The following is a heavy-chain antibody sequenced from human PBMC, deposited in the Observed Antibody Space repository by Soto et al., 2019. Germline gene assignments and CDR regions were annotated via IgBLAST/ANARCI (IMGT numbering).Heavy chain of an antibody. J-gene: IGHJ6*03. V-gene: IGHV4-59*08. Sequence: QVQLQESGPGLVKPSETLSLTCTVSGGSISSYYWSWIRQPPGKGLEWIGYIYYSGSTNYNPSLKSRVTISVDTSKNQFSLKLSSVTAADTAVYYCARRKRGVSLLRMGHYYYYYMDVWGKGTTVTVSS. CDR2: IYYSGST. CDR3: ARRKRGVSLLRMGHYYYYYMDV. D-gene: IGHD3-9*01. CDR1: GGSISSYY.